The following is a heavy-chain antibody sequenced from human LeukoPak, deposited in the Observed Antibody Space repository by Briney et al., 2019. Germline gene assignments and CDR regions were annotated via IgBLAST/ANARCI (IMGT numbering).Heavy chain of an antibody. D-gene: IGHD1-26*01. J-gene: IGHJ4*02. V-gene: IGHV3-48*04. CDR3: ARSHQRVGIEDY. CDR1: GFTFNSFG. Sequence: PGGSLRLSCAASGFTFNSFGMSWVRQAPGKGLEWLSYISSSSSTIYYADSVRGRFTISRDNAKSSLYLQINSLRADDTAVYYCARSHQRVGIEDYWGQGTLVTVSS. CDR2: ISSSSSTI.